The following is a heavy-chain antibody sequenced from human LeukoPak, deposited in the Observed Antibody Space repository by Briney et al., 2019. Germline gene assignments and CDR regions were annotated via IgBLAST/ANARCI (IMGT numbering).Heavy chain of an antibody. V-gene: IGHV1-69*05. CDR3: ARDLAPHKQIWFDP. CDR1: GGTFSSYA. CDR2: IIPIFGTA. J-gene: IGHJ5*02. D-gene: IGHD1-26*01. Sequence: GSSVKVSCKASGGTFSSYAISWARQAPGQGLEWMGRIIPIFGTANYAQKFQGRVTITTDESTSTAYMELSSLRSEDTAVYYCARDLAPHKQIWFDPWGQGTLVTVSS.